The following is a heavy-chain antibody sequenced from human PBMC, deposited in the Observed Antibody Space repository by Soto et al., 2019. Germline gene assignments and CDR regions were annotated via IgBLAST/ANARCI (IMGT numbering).Heavy chain of an antibody. CDR3: ARPFRGLTHRMDD. V-gene: IGHV1-2*02. J-gene: IGHJ6*02. CDR2: INPNGCGT. CDR1: AYSYTDYY. Sequence: ASVKVSCKASAYSYTDYYIHWVRQAPVQGPEWMGGINPNGCGTKYAQKFQDRVTMTRDTCISTAYMELSRLRSDDAAIYYCARPFRGLTHRMDDWGQGATVTLSS. D-gene: IGHD1-20*01.